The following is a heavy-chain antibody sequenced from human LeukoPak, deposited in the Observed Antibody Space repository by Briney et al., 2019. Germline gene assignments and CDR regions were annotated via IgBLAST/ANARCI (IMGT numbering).Heavy chain of an antibody. V-gene: IGHV1-2*02. CDR1: GYTFNHNY. Sequence: GAAVKVSCKASGYTFNHNYVQCVRQAPVQGREWMGWINSDSGGTKFAQNFQSRVTMTRDTSITTAYMELSSITSEGTAGYYSARAHHGIVIADCYGLGIWGERAPVTVSP. D-gene: IGHD2-21*02. CDR2: INSDSGGT. J-gene: IGHJ6*01. CDR3: ARAHHGIVIADCYGLGI.